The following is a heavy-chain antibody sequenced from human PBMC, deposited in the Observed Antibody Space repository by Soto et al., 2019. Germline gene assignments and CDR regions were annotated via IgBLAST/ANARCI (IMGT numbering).Heavy chain of an antibody. J-gene: IGHJ4*02. V-gene: IGHV3-74*01. Sequence: HPGGSLRLSCATSGFTFGNYWMYWVRQAPGKGLVWVSRIHSDGTITTYADSVKGRFTISRDIAKNTLYLQMNSLRAEDTAMYYCARGRGSFYLDFWGQGTLVTVSS. CDR3: ARGRGSFYLDF. CDR2: IHSDGTIT. CDR1: GFTFGNYW. D-gene: IGHD1-26*01.